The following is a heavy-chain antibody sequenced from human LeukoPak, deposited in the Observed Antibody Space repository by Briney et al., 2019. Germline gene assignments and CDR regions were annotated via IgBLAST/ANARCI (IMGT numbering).Heavy chain of an antibody. J-gene: IGHJ4*02. D-gene: IGHD3-22*01. CDR3: AKDASGYYYTSGLVDF. CDR1: GFIFSGYW. V-gene: IGHV3-7*01. CDR2: IKHDGSEA. Sequence: GGSLRLSCAASGFIFSGYWMTWVRQAPGKGLEWVASIKHDGSEAYYVDSVKGRFTISRDNAKSSLYLQMHSLRADDTAVYYCAKDASGYYYTSGLVDFXXRGTLLIVSS.